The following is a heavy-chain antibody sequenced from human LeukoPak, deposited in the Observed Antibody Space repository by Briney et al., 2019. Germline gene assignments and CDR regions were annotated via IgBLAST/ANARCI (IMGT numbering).Heavy chain of an antibody. CDR2: VYYSGST. J-gene: IGHJ1*01. Sequence: SETLSLTCTVSGGSISSSSYYWGWIRQPPGKGLEWIGSVYYSGSTYYNPSLKSRVTISVDTSKNQFSLKLSSVTAADTAVYYCARDGYGDYVRYFQHWGQGTLVTVSS. CDR1: GGSISSSSYY. D-gene: IGHD4-17*01. V-gene: IGHV4-39*07. CDR3: ARDGYGDYVRYFQH.